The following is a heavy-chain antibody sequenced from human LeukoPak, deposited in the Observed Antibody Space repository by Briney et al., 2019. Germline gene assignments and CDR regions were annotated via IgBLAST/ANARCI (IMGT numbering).Heavy chain of an antibody. J-gene: IGHJ4*02. Sequence: ASVKVSCKASGYTFTGYYMHWVRQAPGQGLEWMGWINPNSGGTNYAQKFQGRVTMTRDTSVSTAYMELSRLRSDDTAVYYCARWGMRFLEIFFDYWGQGTLVTVSS. CDR3: ARWGMRFLEIFFDY. D-gene: IGHD3-3*01. V-gene: IGHV1-2*02. CDR1: GYTFTGYY. CDR2: INPNSGGT.